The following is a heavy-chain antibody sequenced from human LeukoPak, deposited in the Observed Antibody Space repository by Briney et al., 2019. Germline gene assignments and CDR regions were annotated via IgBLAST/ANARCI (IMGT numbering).Heavy chain of an antibody. CDR1: GGTFSSYA. J-gene: IGHJ5*02. CDR2: IIPIFGTA. D-gene: IGHD3-10*01. CDR3: ARAPARVRGVIITINWFDP. V-gene: IGHV1-69*13. Sequence: SVKVSCKASGGTFSSYAISWVRQAPGQGLEWMGGIIPIFGTANYAQKFQGRVTITADESTSTAYMELSSLRSEDTAVYYCARAPARVRGVIITINWFDPRGQGTLVTVSS.